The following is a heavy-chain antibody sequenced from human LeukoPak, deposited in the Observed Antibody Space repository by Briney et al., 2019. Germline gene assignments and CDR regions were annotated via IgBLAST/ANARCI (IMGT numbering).Heavy chain of an antibody. CDR3: AKDITLDYYDSSGYFDY. J-gene: IGHJ4*02. CDR1: GFTFDDYA. V-gene: IGHV3-9*03. Sequence: PGGSLRLSXAASGFTFDDYAMHWVRQAPGKGLEWVSGISWNSGSIGYADSVKGRFTISRDNAKNSLYLQMNSLRAEDMALYYCAKDITLDYYDSSGYFDYLGQGTLVTVSS. D-gene: IGHD3-22*01. CDR2: ISWNSGSI.